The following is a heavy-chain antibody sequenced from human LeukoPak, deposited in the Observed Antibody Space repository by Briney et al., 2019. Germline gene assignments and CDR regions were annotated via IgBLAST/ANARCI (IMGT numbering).Heavy chain of an antibody. D-gene: IGHD5-18*01. J-gene: IGHJ3*02. CDR3: AKVDTAMVITDAFDI. V-gene: IGHV3-9*01. CDR1: GFTFDDYA. Sequence: PGGSLRLSCAASGFTFDDYAMHWVRQAPGKGLEWVSGISWNSGSIGYADSVKGRFTISRDNAKNSLYLQMNSLRAEDTALYYCAKVDTAMVITDAFDIWGQGTMVTASS. CDR2: ISWNSGSI.